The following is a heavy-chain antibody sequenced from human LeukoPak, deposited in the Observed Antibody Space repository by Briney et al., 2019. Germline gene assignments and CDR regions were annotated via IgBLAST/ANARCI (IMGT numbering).Heavy chain of an antibody. J-gene: IGHJ6*02. Sequence: SETLSLTCAVYGGSFSGYYWSWIRQPPGKGLEWIGEINHSGSTNYNPSLKSRVTISVDTSKNQFSLKLSSVTAADTAVYYCARAMVRGVRYYGMDVWGQGTTVTVSS. CDR1: GGSFSGYY. CDR3: ARAMVRGVRYYGMDV. D-gene: IGHD3-10*01. CDR2: INHSGST. V-gene: IGHV4-34*01.